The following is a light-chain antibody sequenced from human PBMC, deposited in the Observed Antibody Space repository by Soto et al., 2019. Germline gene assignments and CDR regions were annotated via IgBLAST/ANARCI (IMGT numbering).Light chain of an antibody. CDR2: GAS. J-gene: IGKJ3*01. Sequence: EIVLTQSPGTLSLSPGERATLACRTSQTINSNYLAWYQQKVGQAPRLLIHGASSRTTGIPDRCSCSGTGTDFTLTISKLEPEYYAVYYCHHYRYKPRFTFGQGTKVDI. CDR1: QTINSNY. CDR3: HHYRYKPRFT. V-gene: IGKV3-20*01.